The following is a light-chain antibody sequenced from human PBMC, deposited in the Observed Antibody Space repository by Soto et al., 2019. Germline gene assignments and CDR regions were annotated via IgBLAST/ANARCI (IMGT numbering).Light chain of an antibody. Sequence: EIVLTQSPATLSLSPGERATLSCRASQSVSSYLVWYQQKPGQAPRLLIYNASNRATGILARFSGSGSGTDFTLTISSLEPEDFAVYYCQQRSDWPITFGQGTRLEIK. CDR1: QSVSSY. J-gene: IGKJ5*01. V-gene: IGKV3-11*01. CDR3: QQRSDWPIT. CDR2: NAS.